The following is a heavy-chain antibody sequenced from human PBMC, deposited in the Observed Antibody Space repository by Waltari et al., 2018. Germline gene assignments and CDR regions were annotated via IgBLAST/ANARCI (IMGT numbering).Heavy chain of an antibody. CDR2: IWNHGRSE. CDR3: ARNLEDFYCTTTNCFMDY. Sequence: QVQLVESGGGVVQPGGSLRLVCAASGFIFSDYGMHWVRQAPGKSPEGRAGIWNHGRSEFYEDSVKGRFTISRDNSKNILYLQMNNLRVEDTAIYYCARNLEDFYCTTTNCFMDYWGQGTLVTVSS. D-gene: IGHD2-2*01. CDR1: GFIFSDYG. J-gene: IGHJ4*02. V-gene: IGHV3-33*01.